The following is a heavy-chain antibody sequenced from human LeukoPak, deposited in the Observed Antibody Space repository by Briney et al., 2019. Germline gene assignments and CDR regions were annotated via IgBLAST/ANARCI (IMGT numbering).Heavy chain of an antibody. CDR3: ARGMVINPAKGDYYMDV. J-gene: IGHJ6*03. V-gene: IGHV4-59*01. D-gene: IGHD3-22*01. CDR2: IYYSGST. Sequence: PSETLSLTCTVSGGSIGSYYWSWIRQPPGKGLEWIGYIYYSGSTNYNPSLKSRVTISVDTSKNQFSLKLSSVTAADTAVYYCARGMVINPAKGDYYMDVWGKGTTVTVSS. CDR1: GGSIGSYY.